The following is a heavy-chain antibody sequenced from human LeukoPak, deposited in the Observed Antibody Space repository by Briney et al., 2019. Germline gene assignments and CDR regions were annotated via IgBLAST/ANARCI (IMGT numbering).Heavy chain of an antibody. CDR2: IKQDGSEK. Sequence: QSGGSLRLSCAASGFTFSSYWMSWVRQAPGKGLEWVANIKQDGSEKYYVDSVKGRFTISRDNAKNSLYLQMNSLRAEDTAVYYCARDERLGYCSGGSCAGVAFDIWGQGTMVTVSS. D-gene: IGHD2-15*01. CDR3: ARDERLGYCSGGSCAGVAFDI. CDR1: GFTFSSYW. V-gene: IGHV3-7*03. J-gene: IGHJ3*02.